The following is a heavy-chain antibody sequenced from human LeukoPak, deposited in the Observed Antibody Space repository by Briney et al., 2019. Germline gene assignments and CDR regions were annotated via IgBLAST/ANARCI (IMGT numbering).Heavy chain of an antibody. J-gene: IGHJ4*02. Sequence: GGSLRLSCAASGFTFSSYEMNWVRQAPGKGLEWVSYISSSGSTIYYADSVKGRFTISRDNAKNSLYLQMNSLRAEDTAVYYCARDHRGGGWKGATGQRFDYWGQGTLVTVSS. V-gene: IGHV3-48*03. CDR1: GFTFSSYE. CDR2: ISSSGSTI. D-gene: IGHD6-19*01. CDR3: ARDHRGGGWKGATGQRFDY.